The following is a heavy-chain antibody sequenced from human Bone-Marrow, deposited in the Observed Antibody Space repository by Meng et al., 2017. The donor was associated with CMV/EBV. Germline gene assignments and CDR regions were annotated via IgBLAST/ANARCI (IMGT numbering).Heavy chain of an antibody. D-gene: IGHD3-16*01. CDR1: GGSISSYY. Sequence: SETLSLTCTVSGGSISSYYWSWIRQPAGKGLEWIGRIYTSGSTNYNPSLKSRVSISIDVSKNQFSLSLSSVTAADTAVYYCARVWGGDNWFDPWGQGILVTVSS. CDR2: IYTSGST. J-gene: IGHJ5*02. V-gene: IGHV4-4*07. CDR3: ARVWGGDNWFDP.